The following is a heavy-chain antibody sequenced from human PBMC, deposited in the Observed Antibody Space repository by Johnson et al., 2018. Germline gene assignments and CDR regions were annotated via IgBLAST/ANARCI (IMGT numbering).Heavy chain of an antibody. CDR3: GRDIVVVPAAMDAFDI. J-gene: IGHJ3*02. CDR2: ISGSGGST. CDR1: GFTVSSYA. V-gene: IGHV3-23*04. Sequence: QLVESGGGLVQPGGSLRLSCSASGFTVSSYAMSWVRQAPGKGLEWVSSISGSGGSTYYADSVKGRLTISSDNSKNTVYLQMNSLRADEPARYYCGRDIVVVPAAMDAFDIWGQGTMVTVSS. D-gene: IGHD2-2*01.